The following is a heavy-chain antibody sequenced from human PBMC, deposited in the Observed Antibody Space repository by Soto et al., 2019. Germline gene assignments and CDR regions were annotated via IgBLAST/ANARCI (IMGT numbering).Heavy chain of an antibody. Sequence: SETQSLTCTVSGASISGFYWSWIRKSAGKGLEWIGRIYATGTTDYNPSLKSRVMMSVDTSKKQFSLKLRSVTAADTAVYYCVRDGTKTLRDWFDPWGQGMSVTVSS. CDR3: VRDGTKTLRDWFDP. V-gene: IGHV4-4*07. D-gene: IGHD1-1*01. CDR2: IYATGTT. J-gene: IGHJ5*02. CDR1: GASISGFY.